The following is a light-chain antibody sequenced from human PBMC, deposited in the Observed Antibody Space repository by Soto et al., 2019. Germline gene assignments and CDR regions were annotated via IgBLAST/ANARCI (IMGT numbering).Light chain of an antibody. CDR3: QQYNTYSYT. Sequence: DIQMTQSPSTLSASVGDRVTITCRASQSISSWLAWYQQKPGKAPKLLIYKASSLESGVPSRFSGSGSGTEFTLTISSLKPADFATYYCQQYNTYSYTFGQGTKLEI. J-gene: IGKJ2*01. V-gene: IGKV1-5*03. CDR2: KAS. CDR1: QSISSW.